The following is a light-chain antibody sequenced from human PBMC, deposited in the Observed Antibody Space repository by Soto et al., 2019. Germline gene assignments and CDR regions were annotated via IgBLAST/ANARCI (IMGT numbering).Light chain of an antibody. V-gene: IGKV3-20*01. J-gene: IGKJ1*01. Sequence: EIVLTQSPSTLSLSPGERATLSCRASQTIGRHLAWYQQRPGQAPRLLIYDVSIRAAGIPGRFSGSGSATEFTLTISSLEPEDFAVYYCQQYGSSPETFGQGTKVDIK. CDR3: QQYGSSPET. CDR1: QTIGRH. CDR2: DVS.